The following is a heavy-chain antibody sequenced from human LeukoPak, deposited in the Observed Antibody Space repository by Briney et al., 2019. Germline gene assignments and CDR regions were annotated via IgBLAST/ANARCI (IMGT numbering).Heavy chain of an antibody. CDR3: AKVGYYYDSSAYSRDAFDI. Sequence: EGSLRLSCAASGFTFSSYAMHWVRQAPGKGLEWVAVISYDGSNKYYADSVKGRFTISRDNSKNTLYLQMNSLRAEDTAVYYCAKVGYYYDSSAYSRDAFDIWGQGTVVTVSS. J-gene: IGHJ3*02. CDR1: GFTFSSYA. D-gene: IGHD3-22*01. V-gene: IGHV3-30*04. CDR2: ISYDGSNK.